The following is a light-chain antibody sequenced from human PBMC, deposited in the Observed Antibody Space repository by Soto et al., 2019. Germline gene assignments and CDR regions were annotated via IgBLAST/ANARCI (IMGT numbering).Light chain of an antibody. CDR3: QQRSNWPPAIT. J-gene: IGKJ5*01. CDR2: GAS. V-gene: IGKV3-15*01. CDR1: ESVSSN. Sequence: EVRVSQSPSTLSVSTGDRATLSCRASESVSSNVAWYQQKPGQTPRLLIYGASTRATGVPPRFSGSRSGTEFTLTISSLEPEDFAVYYCQQRSNWPPAITFAQGTRLAIK.